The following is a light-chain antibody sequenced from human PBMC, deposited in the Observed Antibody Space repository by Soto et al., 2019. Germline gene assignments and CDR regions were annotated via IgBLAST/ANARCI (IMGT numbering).Light chain of an antibody. CDR2: TAS. CDR3: QQSYNTPIT. Sequence: DVQVTQSPSSLSASVGDTVTITCRASQKISIHLNWYQLRLGKAPKLLISTASNLQSGVPSRFSGSGSGTDFTLTITSLQPEDFASYYCQQSYNTPITFGQGTRLEIK. J-gene: IGKJ5*01. CDR1: QKISIH. V-gene: IGKV1-39*01.